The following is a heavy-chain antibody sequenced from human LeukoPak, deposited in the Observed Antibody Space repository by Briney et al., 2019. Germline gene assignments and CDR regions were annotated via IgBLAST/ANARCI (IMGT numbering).Heavy chain of an antibody. Sequence: PGGSLRLSCAASGFTFSSYSMNWVRQAPGKGLEWVSSISSSSSYIYYADSVKGRFTISRDNAKNSLYLQMNSLRAEDTAVYYCVVVTPTIRKYYFDYWGQGTLVTVSS. CDR2: ISSSSSYI. V-gene: IGHV3-21*01. J-gene: IGHJ4*02. CDR3: VVVTPTIRKYYFDY. CDR1: GFTFSSYS. D-gene: IGHD4-23*01.